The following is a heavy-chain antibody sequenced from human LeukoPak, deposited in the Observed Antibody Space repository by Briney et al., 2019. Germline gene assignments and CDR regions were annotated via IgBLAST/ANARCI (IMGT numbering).Heavy chain of an antibody. V-gene: IGHV4-39*07. CDR2: IYYSGST. D-gene: IGHD2-2*01. J-gene: IGHJ4*02. CDR3: ARGNFVVIPRAPPGEFYDY. Sequence: SETLSLTCTVSGDSISSSYYYWAWIRQPPGKGLEWIGSIYYSGSTYYNPSLKSRVSMSVDRSKNQFSLKLTSVSAADTAVYYCARGNFVVIPRAPPGEFYDYWGLGTLVAVSS. CDR1: GDSISSSYYY.